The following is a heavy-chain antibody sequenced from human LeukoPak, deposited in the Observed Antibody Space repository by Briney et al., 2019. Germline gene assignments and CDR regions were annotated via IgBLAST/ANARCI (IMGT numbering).Heavy chain of an antibody. CDR1: GFSFSSYA. D-gene: IGHD3-3*01. Sequence: GGSLRLSCAASGFSFSSYAMSWVRQTPGKGLEWVSGISGGGGSTYYADSVKGRFTISRDNAKNSLYLQMNSLRAEDTAVYYCAREALRFLEWSTHAFDIWGQGTMVTVSS. CDR2: ISGGGGST. V-gene: IGHV3-23*01. CDR3: AREALRFLEWSTHAFDI. J-gene: IGHJ3*02.